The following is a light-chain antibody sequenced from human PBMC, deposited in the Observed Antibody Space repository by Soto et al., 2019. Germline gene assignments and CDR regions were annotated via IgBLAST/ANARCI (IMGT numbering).Light chain of an antibody. CDR2: CAS. CDR3: QQRSNWRWT. V-gene: IGKV3-11*01. Sequence: EIVLTQSPATLSLSPGERATLSCRSSQSVGSNLAWYQQKPGQAPRLLIYCASTRATGIPARFSGSGSGTEFTLTISSLEPEDFAVYYCQQRSNWRWTFGQGTKVEIK. CDR1: QSVGSN. J-gene: IGKJ1*01.